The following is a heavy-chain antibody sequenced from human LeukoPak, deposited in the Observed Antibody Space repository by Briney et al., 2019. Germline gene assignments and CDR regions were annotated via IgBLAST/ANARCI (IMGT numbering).Heavy chain of an antibody. J-gene: IGHJ3*02. D-gene: IGHD6-13*01. V-gene: IGHV4-59*01. Sequence: MASETLSLTCTGSGGSISSYYWSWIRQPPGKGLEWIGYIYYSGSTNYNPSLKSRVTISVDTSKNQFSLKLSSVTAADTAVYYCARDMIAAAGSLGAFDIWGQGTMVTVSS. CDR1: GGSISSYY. CDR2: IYYSGST. CDR3: ARDMIAAAGSLGAFDI.